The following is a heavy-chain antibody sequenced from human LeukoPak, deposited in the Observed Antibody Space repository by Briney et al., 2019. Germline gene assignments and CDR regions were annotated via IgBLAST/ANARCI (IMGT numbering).Heavy chain of an antibody. CDR1: GFTFSSYG. D-gene: IGHD1-1*01. CDR2: IWYDGSNK. V-gene: IGHV3-33*06. J-gene: IGHJ4*02. Sequence: GRSLRLSCAASGFTFSSYGMHWVRQAPGKGLEWVAVIWYDGSNKYYADSVKGRFTISRDNSKNTLYLQMNSLTAEDTAVYYCAKNPRLEGWIYFDSWGQGILVTVSS. CDR3: AKNPRLEGWIYFDS.